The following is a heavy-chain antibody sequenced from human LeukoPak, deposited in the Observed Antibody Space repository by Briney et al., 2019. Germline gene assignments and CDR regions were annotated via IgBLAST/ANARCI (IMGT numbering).Heavy chain of an antibody. CDR2: INSDGSST. D-gene: IGHD6-13*01. J-gene: IGHJ5*02. CDR1: GFTFSSHW. V-gene: IGHV3-74*01. CDR3: ARDRYSSSWYWFDP. Sequence: GGSLRLSCAASGFTFSSHWMHWVRQAPGKGLVWVSRINSDGSSTSYADSVKGRFTISRDNAKNTLYLQMNSLRAEDTAVYYCARDRYSSSWYWFDPWGQGTLVTVSS.